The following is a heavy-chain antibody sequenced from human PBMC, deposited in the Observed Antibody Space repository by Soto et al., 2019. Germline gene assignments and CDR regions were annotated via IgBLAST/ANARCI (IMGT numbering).Heavy chain of an antibody. CDR3: AKIESRFFYDSTGYYPFDY. CDR2: LRGSGVST. D-gene: IGHD3-22*01. V-gene: IGHV3-23*01. Sequence: GGSLRLSCVASGFPFSNYAMTWVRQAPGKGLEWVSALRGSGVSTYYADSVMGRFTISSDNSKNTVYLQMNSLRAEDTAVYYCAKIESRFFYDSTGYYPFDYWGQGTLVTVSS. J-gene: IGHJ4*02. CDR1: GFPFSNYA.